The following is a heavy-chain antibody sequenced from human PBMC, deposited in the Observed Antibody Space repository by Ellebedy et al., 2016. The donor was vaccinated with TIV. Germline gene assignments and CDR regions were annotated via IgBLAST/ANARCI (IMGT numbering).Heavy chain of an antibody. V-gene: IGHV4-59*01. D-gene: IGHD6-19*01. Sequence: SETLSLTXTVSGGSISSYYWSWIRQPPGKGLEWIGYIYYSGSTNYNPSLKSRVTISVDTSKNQFSLKLSSVTAADTAVYYCARDSSGWLYSFDYWGQGTLVTVSS. J-gene: IGHJ4*02. CDR2: IYYSGST. CDR1: GGSISSYY. CDR3: ARDSSGWLYSFDY.